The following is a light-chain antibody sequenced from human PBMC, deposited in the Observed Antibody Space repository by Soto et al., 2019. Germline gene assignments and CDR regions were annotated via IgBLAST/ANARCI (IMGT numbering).Light chain of an antibody. CDR1: QSINNY. J-gene: IGKJ4*01. Sequence: EIVLTQSPATLSLSPGERATLSCRASQSINNYLAWYQQKPGQAPRPLIYDASNRATGIPARFSGSGSGTDFTLTISSLEPEDFAVYYCQQCVNWPLLTLGGGTKVERK. CDR3: QQCVNWPLLT. V-gene: IGKV3-11*01. CDR2: DAS.